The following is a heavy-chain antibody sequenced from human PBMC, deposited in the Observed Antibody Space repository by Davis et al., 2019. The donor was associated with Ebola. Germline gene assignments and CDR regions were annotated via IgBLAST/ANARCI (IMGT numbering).Heavy chain of an antibody. Sequence: GESLKISCAASGFTFSSYSMNWVRQAPGKGLEWVSSISSGSSFKYSTDSVKGRFTISRDNSKNTLYLQMNSLRPEDTAVYYCARDSDDYSFDYWGQGTLVTVSS. V-gene: IGHV3-21*01. D-gene: IGHD4-11*01. CDR1: GFTFSSYS. J-gene: IGHJ4*02. CDR2: ISSGSSFK. CDR3: ARDSDDYSFDY.